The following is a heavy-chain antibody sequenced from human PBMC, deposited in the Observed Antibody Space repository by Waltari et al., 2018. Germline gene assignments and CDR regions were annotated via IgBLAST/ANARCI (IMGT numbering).Heavy chain of an antibody. CDR3: AKGGPEYYDILTGYYFDY. D-gene: IGHD3-9*01. CDR1: GFNFSRSG. CDR2: IWYDGSNK. J-gene: IGHJ4*02. V-gene: IGHV3-30*18. Sequence: QVQLVESGGGVVQPGRSLSLSCAASGFNFSRSGMHWVRQAPGKGLEWVAVIWYDGSNKYYADSVKGRFTISRDNSKNTLYLQMNSLRAEDTAMYYCAKGGPEYYDILTGYYFDYWGQGTLVTVSS.